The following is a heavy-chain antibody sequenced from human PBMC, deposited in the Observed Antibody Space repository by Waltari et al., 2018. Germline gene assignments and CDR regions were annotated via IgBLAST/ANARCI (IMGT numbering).Heavy chain of an antibody. CDR3: ARDSHYGGNSGRFDP. CDR1: GFTFSSYG. Sequence: QVQLVESGGGVVQPGRSLRLSCAASGFTFSSYGMHWVRQAPGKGLEWVAVIWYDGSNKYYADSVKGRFTISRDNSKNTLYLQMNSLRAEDTAVYYCARDSHYGGNSGRFDPWGQGTLVTVSS. CDR2: IWYDGSNK. J-gene: IGHJ5*02. D-gene: IGHD4-17*01. V-gene: IGHV3-33*01.